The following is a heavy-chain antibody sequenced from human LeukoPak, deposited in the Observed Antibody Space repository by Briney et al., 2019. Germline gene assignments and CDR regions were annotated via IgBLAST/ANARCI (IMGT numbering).Heavy chain of an antibody. Sequence: GGSLRLSCAASGFTFSSYGMHWVRQAPGKGLEWVAFIRYDGSNKYYADSVKGRFTISRDNSKNTLYLQMNSLRAEDTAVYYCARAWSGWNYFDYWGQGTLVTVSS. D-gene: IGHD6-19*01. V-gene: IGHV3-30*02. CDR1: GFTFSSYG. CDR3: ARAWSGWNYFDY. J-gene: IGHJ4*02. CDR2: IRYDGSNK.